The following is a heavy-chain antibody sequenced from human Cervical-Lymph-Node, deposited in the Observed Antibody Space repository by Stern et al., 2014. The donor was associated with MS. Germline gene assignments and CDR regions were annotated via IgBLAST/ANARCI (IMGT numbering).Heavy chain of an antibody. CDR1: GGPFSTYA. CDR2: IIQILGTA. Sequence: VQLVESGSEVKKPGSSVKVSCKASGGPFSTYAINLVRQAPGPGLEWMGGIIQILGTANDAQKFQGRVTITADASTSTAYIELSSVRSEDTAVYYCAXAXPPXDDRRGGFDSWGQGTLVTVSS. D-gene: IGHD3-16*01. J-gene: IGHJ4*02. V-gene: IGHV1-69*01. CDR3: AXAXPPXDDRRGGFDS.